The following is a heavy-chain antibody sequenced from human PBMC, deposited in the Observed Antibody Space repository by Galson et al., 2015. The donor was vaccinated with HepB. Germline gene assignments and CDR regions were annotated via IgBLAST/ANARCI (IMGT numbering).Heavy chain of an antibody. CDR1: GFTFTSYS. Sequence: SLRLSCAASGFTFTSYSMHWVRQAPGKGLDWVAVNSYDGNIKYYADSVKGRFTISRDNSKDTLYLQMNSLRTEDTAVYYCCSSRRTGPRGRHLDYWGQGTLVTVPS. J-gene: IGHJ4*02. D-gene: IGHD2-15*01. CDR3: CSSRRTGPRGRHLDY. CDR2: NSYDGNIK. V-gene: IGHV3-30-3*01.